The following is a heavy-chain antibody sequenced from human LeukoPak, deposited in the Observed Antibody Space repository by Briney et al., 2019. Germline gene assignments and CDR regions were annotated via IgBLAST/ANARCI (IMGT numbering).Heavy chain of an antibody. D-gene: IGHD3-10*01. CDR2: IYYSGST. J-gene: IGHJ3*02. Sequence: SETLSLTCTVSGGSISSYYWSWIRQPPGKGLEWIGYIYYSGSTNYNPSLKSRVTISVDTSKNQFSLKLSSVTAADTAVYYCARPTMVRGVIRAFDIWGQGTMVTVSS. CDR1: GGSISSYY. V-gene: IGHV4-59*01. CDR3: ARPTMVRGVIRAFDI.